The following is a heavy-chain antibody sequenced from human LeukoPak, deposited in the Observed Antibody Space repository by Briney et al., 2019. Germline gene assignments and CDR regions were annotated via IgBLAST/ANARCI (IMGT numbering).Heavy chain of an antibody. CDR2: ISWNSGSI. Sequence: SLRLSCAASGFTFDDYAMHWVRQAPGKGLEWVSGISWNSGSIGYADSVKGRFTISRDNAKNSLYLQMNSLRAEDMALYYCAKSSVDTAMVPGMDVWGKGTTVTVSS. CDR1: GFTFDDYA. J-gene: IGHJ6*03. V-gene: IGHV3-9*03. D-gene: IGHD5-18*01. CDR3: AKSSVDTAMVPGMDV.